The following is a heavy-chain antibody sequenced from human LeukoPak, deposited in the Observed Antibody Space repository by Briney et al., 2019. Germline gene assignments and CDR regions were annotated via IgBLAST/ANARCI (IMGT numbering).Heavy chain of an antibody. J-gene: IGHJ4*02. V-gene: IGHV3-21*01. Sequence: GGSLRLSCAASGFTFSSYSMNWVRQAPGKGLEWVSSISSSSSYIYYADSVKGRFTISRDNAKNSLYLQMNSLRAEDTAVYSCARASWFGELLPDYWGQGTLVTVSS. CDR2: ISSSSSYI. CDR1: GFTFSSYS. CDR3: ARASWFGELLPDY. D-gene: IGHD3-10*01.